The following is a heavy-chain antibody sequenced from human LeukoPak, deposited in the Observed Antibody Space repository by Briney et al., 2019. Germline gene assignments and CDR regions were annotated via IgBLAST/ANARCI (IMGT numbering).Heavy chain of an antibody. J-gene: IGHJ6*03. V-gene: IGHV3-23*01. D-gene: IGHD3-3*01. CDR2: ISGSGGST. Sequence: HGGSHRPLVEASGLSFSSYAVRWVRQARGKGLGWVTAISGSGGSTYWADSVKGRFTISRENSKNTLYLQMNSLRAEDTAVYYCAKGRITIFGVVMDYYYYMDVWGKGTTVTVSS. CDR1: GLSFSSYA. CDR3: AKGRITIFGVVMDYYYYMDV.